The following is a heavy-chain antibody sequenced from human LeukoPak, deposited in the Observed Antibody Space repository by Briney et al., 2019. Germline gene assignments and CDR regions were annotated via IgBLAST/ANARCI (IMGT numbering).Heavy chain of an antibody. V-gene: IGHV1-69*06. Sequence: GASVKVSCKASGYTFTGYYMHWVRQAPGQGLEWMGGIIPIFGTANYTQKFQGRVTITADKSTSTAYMELSSLRSEDTAVYYCARDVTSDAFDIWGQGTMVTVSS. CDR3: ARDVTSDAFDI. CDR2: IIPIFGTA. CDR1: GYTFTGYY. J-gene: IGHJ3*02.